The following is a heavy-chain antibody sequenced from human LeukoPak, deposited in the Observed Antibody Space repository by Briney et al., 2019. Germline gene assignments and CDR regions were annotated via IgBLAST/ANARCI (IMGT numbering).Heavy chain of an antibody. V-gene: IGHV1-69*04. D-gene: IGHD3-16*01. CDR2: IIPTLDVA. CDR3: ARSKMVITFGGDDY. Sequence: ASVKVSCKASGDNFSSYVITWVRQAPGQGLEWMGRIIPTLDVANFAQKFKGRVTITADKSTNTAHLELSSLRSEDTAVYYCARSKMVITFGGDDYWGQGTLVTVSS. J-gene: IGHJ4*02. CDR1: GDNFSSYV.